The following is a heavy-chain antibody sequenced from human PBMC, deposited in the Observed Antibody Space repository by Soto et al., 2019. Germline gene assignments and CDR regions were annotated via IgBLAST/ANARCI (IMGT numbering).Heavy chain of an antibody. CDR3: ARVCYYDRSGHNAFHI. CDR1: GGSISSGGSY. Sequence: SETLSLTCTVSGGSISSGGSYWSWIRQHPGKGLEWIGYIYYSGSTYYNPSLKSRVTISVDTSKNQFSLKLSSVTAADTAVYYCARVCYYDRSGHNAFHICGQGTMVTGSS. D-gene: IGHD3-22*01. J-gene: IGHJ3*02. CDR2: IYYSGST. V-gene: IGHV4-31*03.